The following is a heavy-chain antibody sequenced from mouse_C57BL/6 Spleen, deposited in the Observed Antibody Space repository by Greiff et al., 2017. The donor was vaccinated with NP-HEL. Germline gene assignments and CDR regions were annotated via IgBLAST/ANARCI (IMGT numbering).Heavy chain of an antibody. CDR3: ARDDGYYGGFAY. V-gene: IGHV3-6*01. Sequence: EVQLQQSGPGLVKPSQSLSLTCSVTGYSITSGYYWNWIRQFPGNKLEWMGYISYDGSNNYNPSLKNRISITRDTSKNQFFLKLNSVTTEDTATYYCARDDGYYGGFAYWGQGTLVTVSA. CDR2: ISYDGSN. J-gene: IGHJ3*01. D-gene: IGHD2-3*01. CDR1: GYSITSGYY.